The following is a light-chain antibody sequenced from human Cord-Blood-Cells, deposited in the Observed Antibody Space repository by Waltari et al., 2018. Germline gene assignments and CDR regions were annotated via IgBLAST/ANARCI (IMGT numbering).Light chain of an antibody. V-gene: IGKV1-39*01. CDR3: QQSYITWT. J-gene: IGKJ1*01. Sequence: DIQMTQPPSSLSASVGDRVTIPCRASQSISSYLNWYQQKPGKAPKLLIYAASSLQSGVPSRFSGSGSGTDFTLTISSLQPEDFATYYCQQSYITWTFGQGTKVEIK. CDR1: QSISSY. CDR2: AAS.